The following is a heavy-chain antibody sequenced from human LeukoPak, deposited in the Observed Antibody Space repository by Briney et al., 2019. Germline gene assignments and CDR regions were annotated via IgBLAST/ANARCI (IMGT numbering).Heavy chain of an antibody. CDR1: GYNFNDYY. CDR3: ARVTRGGFDI. J-gene: IGHJ3*02. Sequence: VASVKVSCKASGYNFNDYYIYWVRQAPGHGLESMGYIHPDGGSTNYAQKFQGRVTMTSDMSTNTVYMELRSLRSEDTAVYYCARVTRGGFDIWGQGTMVTVSS. CDR2: IHPDGGST. D-gene: IGHD3-16*01. V-gene: IGHV1-46*02.